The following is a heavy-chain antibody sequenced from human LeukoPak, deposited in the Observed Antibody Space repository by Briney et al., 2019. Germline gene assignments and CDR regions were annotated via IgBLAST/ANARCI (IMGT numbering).Heavy chain of an antibody. V-gene: IGHV4-34*01. D-gene: IGHD4-17*01. CDR1: GGSFSGYY. J-gene: IGHJ3*02. Sequence: SETLSLTCAVYGGSFSGYYWSWIRQPPGKGLEWIGEINHSGSTNYNPSLKSRVTISVDTSKNQFSLKLSSVTAAVTAVYYCARGLPNDYGDYDAFDIWGQGTMVTVSS. CDR2: INHSGST. CDR3: ARGLPNDYGDYDAFDI.